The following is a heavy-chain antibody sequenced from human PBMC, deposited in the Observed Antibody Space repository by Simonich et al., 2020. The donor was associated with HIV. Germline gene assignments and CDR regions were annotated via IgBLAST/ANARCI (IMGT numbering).Heavy chain of an antibody. CDR2: INHSGRT. CDR3: ARTYYYDSSGYYAGWFDP. J-gene: IGHJ5*02. D-gene: IGHD3-22*01. V-gene: IGHV4-34*01. Sequence: QVQLQQWGAGLLKPSETLSLTCAVYGGSFSGDYWSWIRQPPGKGLEWIGEINHSGRTNYNPSLKSRVTISVDTSKNQVSLKLSSVTAADTAVYYCARTYYYDSSGYYAGWFDPWGQGTLVTVSS. CDR1: GGSFSGDY.